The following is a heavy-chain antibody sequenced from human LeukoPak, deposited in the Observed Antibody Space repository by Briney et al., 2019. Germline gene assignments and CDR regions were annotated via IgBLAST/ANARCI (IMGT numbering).Heavy chain of an antibody. V-gene: IGHV4-59*08. J-gene: IGHJ4*02. CDR2: IYYSEST. D-gene: IGHD2-2*03. CDR3: ARHSRLDKSSLSWADY. Sequence: SETLSLTCTVSGGSISSYYWSWIRQPPGKGLEWIGYIYYSESTNYNPSLKSRVTISVDTSKSQFSLKLSSVTAADTAVYYCARHSRLDKSSLSWADYWGQGTLVTVSS. CDR1: GGSISSYY.